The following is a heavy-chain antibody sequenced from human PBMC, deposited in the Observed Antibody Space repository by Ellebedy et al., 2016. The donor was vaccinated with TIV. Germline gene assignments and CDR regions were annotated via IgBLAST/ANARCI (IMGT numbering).Heavy chain of an antibody. D-gene: IGHD3-22*01. V-gene: IGHV4-34*01. J-gene: IGHJ4*02. Sequence: GSLRLSXAVYGGSFSGYYWTWIRQPPGEGLEWIGEINHSGSTNYNPSLKSRVTISVDTSKNQFSPRLNSVTAADTAVYYCARLPYDSIGPFYFDYWGQGTLVTVSS. CDR1: GGSFSGYY. CDR2: INHSGST. CDR3: ARLPYDSIGPFYFDY.